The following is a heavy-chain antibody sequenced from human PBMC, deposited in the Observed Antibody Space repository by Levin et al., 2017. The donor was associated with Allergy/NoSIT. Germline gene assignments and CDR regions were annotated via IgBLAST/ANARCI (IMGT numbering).Heavy chain of an antibody. J-gene: IGHJ4*02. Sequence: GESLKISCKTSGYSFSNYWIGWVCQKPGKGLEWMGVTHPGTSETRYGPSFQGHVTISVDKSVSTADLQWSSLEGSDTAIYYCARHGEGIGWDTGDYWGQGTLVTVSS. V-gene: IGHV5-51*01. CDR3: ARHGEGIGWDTGDY. D-gene: IGHD6-19*01. CDR1: GYSFSNYW. CDR2: THPGTSET.